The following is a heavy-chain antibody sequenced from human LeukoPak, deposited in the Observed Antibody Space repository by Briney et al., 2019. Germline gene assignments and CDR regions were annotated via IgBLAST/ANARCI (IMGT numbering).Heavy chain of an antibody. J-gene: IGHJ4*02. D-gene: IGHD6-19*01. CDR1: GGSISSYY. V-gene: IGHV4-59*01. CDR2: IYYSGST. Sequence: SETLSLTCTVSGGSISSYYWSWIRQPPGQGLEWIGYIYYSGSTNYNPSLKSRDTISVDTSKSQFSLKLSSVTAADTAVYYCARDNGIAVAGPRFDYWGQGTLVTVSS. CDR3: ARDNGIAVAGPRFDY.